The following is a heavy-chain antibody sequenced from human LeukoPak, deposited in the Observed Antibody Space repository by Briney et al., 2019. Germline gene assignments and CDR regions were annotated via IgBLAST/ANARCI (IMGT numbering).Heavy chain of an antibody. J-gene: IGHJ4*02. V-gene: IGHV4-59*08. CDR1: GGSISSYY. Sequence: SETLSLTCTVSGGSISSYYWSWIRQPPGKGLEWIGYIYYSGGTNYNPSLKSRVTISVDTSKNQFSLKLSSVTAADTAVYYCARHLGQAYFDYWGQGTLVTVSS. CDR2: IYYSGGT. CDR3: ARHLGQAYFDY.